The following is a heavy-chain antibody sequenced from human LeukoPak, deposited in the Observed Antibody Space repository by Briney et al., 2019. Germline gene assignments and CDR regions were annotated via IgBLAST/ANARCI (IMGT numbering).Heavy chain of an antibody. J-gene: IGHJ6*04. V-gene: IGHV3-48*03. CDR3: AELGITMIGGV. Sequence: GGSLRVSCAASGFAFSSYEMNWVRQAPGKGLEWVSYISSSGSTIYYADSVKGRFTISRDNAKNSLYLQMNSLRAEDTAVYYCAELGITMIGGVWGKGTTVTISS. D-gene: IGHD3-10*02. CDR2: ISSSGSTI. CDR1: GFAFSSYE.